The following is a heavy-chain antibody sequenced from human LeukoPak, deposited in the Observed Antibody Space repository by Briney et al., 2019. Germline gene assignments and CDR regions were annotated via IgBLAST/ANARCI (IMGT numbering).Heavy chain of an antibody. D-gene: IGHD3-22*01. V-gene: IGHV4-39*01. CDR1: VGSISSSSYY. Sequence: SETLSLTCTVSVGSISSSSYYWGWIRQPPGKGLEWIGSIYYSGRTYYNPSLKSRVTISVDTSKNQFSLKLSSVTAADTAVYYCARLRREDSSGYPYYFDYWGQGTLVTVSS. J-gene: IGHJ4*02. CDR2: IYYSGRT. CDR3: ARLRREDSSGYPYYFDY.